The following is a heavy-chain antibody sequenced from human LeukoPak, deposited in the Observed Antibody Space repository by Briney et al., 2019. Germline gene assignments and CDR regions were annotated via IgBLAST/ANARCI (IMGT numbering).Heavy chain of an antibody. Sequence: SETLSLTCTVSGGSISSYYWSWIRQPPGKGLEWIGYIYYSGSTNYNPSLKSRVTISVDTSKNQFSLKLSSVTAADTAVYYCARGTGYPPNFDYWGQGTLVTVSS. CDR3: ARGTGYPPNFDY. V-gene: IGHV4-59*01. CDR1: GGSISSYY. CDR2: IYYSGST. J-gene: IGHJ4*02. D-gene: IGHD3/OR15-3a*01.